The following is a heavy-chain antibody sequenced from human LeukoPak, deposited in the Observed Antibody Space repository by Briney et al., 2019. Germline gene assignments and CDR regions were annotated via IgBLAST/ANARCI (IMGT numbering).Heavy chain of an antibody. V-gene: IGHV3-30*04. Sequence: AGGSLRLSCAAYGFTFSSYAMQWVRQAPGKGLEWVGVISYDGSNKYYADSVKGRFTIYRDNSKNTLYLQMNSLRAEDTAVYYCAKASVYVYYGMDLWGQGTTVTVSS. J-gene: IGHJ6*02. CDR1: GFTFSSYA. CDR3: AKASVYVYYGMDL. CDR2: ISYDGSNK. D-gene: IGHD3-16*02.